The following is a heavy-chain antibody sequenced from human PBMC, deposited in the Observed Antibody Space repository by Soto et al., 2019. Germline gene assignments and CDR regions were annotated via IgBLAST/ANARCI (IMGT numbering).Heavy chain of an antibody. CDR2: ISGSGADT. V-gene: IGHV3-23*01. CDR3: AKDRLASGSGVRFDP. J-gene: IGHJ5*02. CDR1: GLTFSSYA. D-gene: IGHD3-10*01. Sequence: PGGSLRLSCAASGLTFSSYAMSWVRQAPGKGLEWVSAISGSGADTYYADSVKGRFTISRDNSKNTLYLQMNSLRDEDAALYYFAKDRLASGSGVRFDPWGQGTLVTVSS.